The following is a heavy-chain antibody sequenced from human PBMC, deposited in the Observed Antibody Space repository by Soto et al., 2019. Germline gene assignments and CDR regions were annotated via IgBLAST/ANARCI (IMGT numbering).Heavy chain of an antibody. Sequence: ASVKVSCKASGYTFTSYGISWVRQDPGQGLEWMGWISAYNGNTNYAQKLQGRVTMTTDTSTSTAYMELRSLRSDDTAVYYCARVKLSDFWSGYSYNWFDPWGQGTLVTVSS. CDR1: GYTFTSYG. D-gene: IGHD3-3*01. J-gene: IGHJ5*02. CDR3: ARVKLSDFWSGYSYNWFDP. V-gene: IGHV1-18*04. CDR2: ISAYNGNT.